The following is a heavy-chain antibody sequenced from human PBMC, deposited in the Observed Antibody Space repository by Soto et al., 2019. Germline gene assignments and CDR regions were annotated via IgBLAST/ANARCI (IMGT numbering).Heavy chain of an antibody. CDR2: IFHGGNT. CDR1: GFFISSGNY. D-gene: IGHD2-15*01. CDR3: ARARWYDAFDV. J-gene: IGHJ3*01. V-gene: IGHV4-38-2*01. Sequence: SETLFLTCAVSGFFISSGNYWGWIRKPPGKGLEWIGSIFHGGNTYYNPSLKSRVTISVDMSKNQFSLKLNSVTAADTAVYYCARARWYDAFDVWGQGTVVTVSS.